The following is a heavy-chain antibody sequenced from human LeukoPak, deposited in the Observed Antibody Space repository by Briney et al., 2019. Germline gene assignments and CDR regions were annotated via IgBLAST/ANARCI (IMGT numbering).Heavy chain of an antibody. V-gene: IGHV4-39*01. CDR3: ARQVWGYYDSSGYQPLFDY. D-gene: IGHD3-22*01. CDR2: IYYSGST. Sequence: PSETLSLTCTVSGGSISSSSYYWGWIRQPPGKGLEWIGSIYYSGSTYYNPSLKSRVTISVDTSKNQFSLKLSSVTAADTAVYYCARQVWGYYDSSGYQPLFDYWGQGTLVTVSS. CDR1: GGSISSSSYY. J-gene: IGHJ4*02.